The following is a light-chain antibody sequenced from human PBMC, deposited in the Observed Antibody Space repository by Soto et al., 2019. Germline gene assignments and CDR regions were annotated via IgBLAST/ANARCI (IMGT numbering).Light chain of an antibody. CDR2: EVS. J-gene: IGLJ1*01. V-gene: IGLV2-8*01. Sequence: QSALTQPPSASGSPGESVTISCTGTSSDVGGYNYVSWYQHHPGKAPKFLIYEVSKRPSGVPDRFSGSKSGNTASLTVSGLQAGDEADYYCSSYAGSNREVFGTGTKVTVL. CDR3: SSYAGSNREV. CDR1: SSDVGGYNY.